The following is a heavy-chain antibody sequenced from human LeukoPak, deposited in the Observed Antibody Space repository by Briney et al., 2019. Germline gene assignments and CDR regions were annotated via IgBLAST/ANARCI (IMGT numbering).Heavy chain of an antibody. D-gene: IGHD6-13*01. J-gene: IGHJ5*02. Sequence: SEALSLTCTVSGGSISSYYWSWIRQPPGKGLEWIGYIYYSGSTNYNPSLKSRVTISVDTSKNQFSLKLSSVTAADTAVYYCARGIAAPPRFDPWGQGTLVTVSS. CDR1: GGSISSYY. CDR2: IYYSGST. CDR3: ARGIAAPPRFDP. V-gene: IGHV4-59*01.